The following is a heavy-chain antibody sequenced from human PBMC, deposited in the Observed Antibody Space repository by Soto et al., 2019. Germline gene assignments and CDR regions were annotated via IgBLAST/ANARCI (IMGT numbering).Heavy chain of an antibody. V-gene: IGHV7-4-1*02. D-gene: IGHD3-22*01. Sequence: ASVKVSCKASGYTFTSYAMNWVRQAPGQGLEWMGWINTNTGNPTYAQGFTGRFVFSLDTSVSTAYLQISSLKAEDTAVYYCARRKSYYDSSGYYYFDYWGQGTLVTVSS. J-gene: IGHJ4*02. CDR3: ARRKSYYDSSGYYYFDY. CDR2: INTNTGNP. CDR1: GYTFTSYA.